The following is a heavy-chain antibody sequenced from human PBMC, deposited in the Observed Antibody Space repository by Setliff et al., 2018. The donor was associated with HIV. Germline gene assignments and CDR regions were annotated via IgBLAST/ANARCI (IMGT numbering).Heavy chain of an antibody. D-gene: IGHD1-1*01. CDR2: ITSYNDNI. V-gene: IGHV1-18*01. CDR1: GYTFTSYG. Sequence: ASVKVSCKASGYTFTSYGISWVRQAPGQGLEWMGWITSYNDNIKYAQKFQGRVTMTTDTSTSTAYMEVRSLRSADTAVYYCASGYAEYTTTWPGNYWGQGTLVTVSS. CDR3: ASGYAEYTTTWPGNY. J-gene: IGHJ4*02.